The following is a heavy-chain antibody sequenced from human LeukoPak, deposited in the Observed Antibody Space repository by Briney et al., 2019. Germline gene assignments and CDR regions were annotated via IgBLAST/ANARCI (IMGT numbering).Heavy chain of an antibody. CDR3: ARGGAVSADYYYYYGMDV. J-gene: IGHJ6*04. CDR1: GFTFSSYA. Sequence: GGSLRLSCAASGFTFSSYAMHWVRQAPGKGLEWVAVISYDGSNKYYADSVKGRFTISRDNSKNTLYLQMNSLRAEDTAVYYCARGGAVSADYYYYYGMDVWGKGTTVTVSS. CDR2: ISYDGSNK. V-gene: IGHV3-30*04.